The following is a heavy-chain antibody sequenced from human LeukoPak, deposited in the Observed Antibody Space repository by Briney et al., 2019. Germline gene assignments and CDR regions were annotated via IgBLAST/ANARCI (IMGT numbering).Heavy chain of an antibody. V-gene: IGHV4-59*01. D-gene: IGHD1/OR15-1a*01. J-gene: IGHJ4*02. Sequence: SETLSPTCTVSGGSIGTYYWSWIRQPPGKGLEWIGYIYYNGHTDYNPSLRSRVTISVHTSKNQFSLKLSSVTAADAAVYYCARDRHWTNDWVFDYWGQGTLVTVSS. CDR3: ARDRHWTNDWVFDY. CDR1: GGSIGTYY. CDR2: IYYNGHT.